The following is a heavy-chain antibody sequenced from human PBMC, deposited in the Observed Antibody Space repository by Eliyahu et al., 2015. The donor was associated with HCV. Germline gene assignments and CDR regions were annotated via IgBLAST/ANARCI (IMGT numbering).Heavy chain of an antibody. CDR1: GFTFSSYW. D-gene: IGHD2-2*01. V-gene: IGHV3-74*01. J-gene: IGHJ6*02. CDR2: INSDGSST. CDR3: ARMHQLLWGYYYYGMDV. Sequence: EVQLVESGGGLVQPGGSLRLSCAASGFTFSSYWMHWVRQAPGKGLVWVSRINSDGSSTSYADSVKGRFTISRDNAKNTLYLQMNSLRAEDTAVYYCARMHQLLWGYYYYGMDVWGQGTTVTVSS.